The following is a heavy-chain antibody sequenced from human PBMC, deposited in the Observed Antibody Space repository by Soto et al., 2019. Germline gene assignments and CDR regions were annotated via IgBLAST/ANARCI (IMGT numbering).Heavy chain of an antibody. V-gene: IGHV4-59*01. CDR3: ARTSPVAGGFDY. J-gene: IGHJ4*02. D-gene: IGHD6-19*01. CDR2: IYYTT. Sequence: QVQLQESGPGLVKPSETLSLTCTVSGGSISNYYWSWIRQAPGKRLEWIGYIYYTTNYNPSLKRRVTISADTSKNQISLKLTSVTAADTAVYYCARTSPVAGGFDYWGQGTLVTVSS. CDR1: GGSISNYY.